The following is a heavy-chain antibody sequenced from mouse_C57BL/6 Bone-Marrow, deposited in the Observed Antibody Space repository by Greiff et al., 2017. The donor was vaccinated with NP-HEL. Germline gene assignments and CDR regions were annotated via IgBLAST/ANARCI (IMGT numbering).Heavy chain of an antibody. J-gene: IGHJ1*03. CDR2: VYPYNGGT. CDR3: ARYYYGSQYFDV. CDR1: GFTFTDYY. V-gene: IGHV1-36*01. Sequence: EVKLEESGPVLVKPGPSVKISCKASGFTFTDYYMHWVKQSHGKSLEWIGLVYPYNGGTSYNQKFKGKATLTVDTSSSTAYMELNSLTSEDSAVYYCARYYYGSQYFDVWGTGTTVTVSS. D-gene: IGHD1-1*01.